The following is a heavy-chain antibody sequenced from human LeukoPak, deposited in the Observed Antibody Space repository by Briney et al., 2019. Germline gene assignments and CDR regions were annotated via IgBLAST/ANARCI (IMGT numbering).Heavy chain of an antibody. D-gene: IGHD6-13*01. J-gene: IGHJ4*02. CDR2: ISGSGGST. CDR3: AKRAGVRLVFSIDEYFDY. Sequence: QSGGSLRLSCAASGFTFSSYAMSWVRQAPGKGLEWVSAISGSGGSTYYADSVKGRFTISRDNSKNTLYLQMNSLRAEDTAVYYCAKRAGVRLVFSIDEYFDYWGQGTLVTVSS. V-gene: IGHV3-23*01. CDR1: GFTFSSYA.